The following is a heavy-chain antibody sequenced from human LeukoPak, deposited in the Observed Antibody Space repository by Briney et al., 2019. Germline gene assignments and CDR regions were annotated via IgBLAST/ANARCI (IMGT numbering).Heavy chain of an antibody. J-gene: IGHJ4*02. V-gene: IGHV6-1*01. CDR2: TYYRSKWYN. CDR1: GDSVSSNSAA. D-gene: IGHD6-13*01. Sequence: SQTLSLTCAISGDSVSSNSAAWNWIRQSPSRGLEWLGRTYYRSKWYNDYAVSVKSRITINPDTSKNQFSLQLNSVTPEDTAVYYRASGYSSSWYAYDYWGQGTLVTVSS. CDR3: ASGYSSSWYAYDY.